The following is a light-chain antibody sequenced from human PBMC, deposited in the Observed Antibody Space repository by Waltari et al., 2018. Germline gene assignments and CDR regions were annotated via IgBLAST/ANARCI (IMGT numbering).Light chain of an antibody. V-gene: IGLV1-51*01. CDR1: SFNIGTSF. CDR3: ATWDNSLTAVV. Sequence: QSVLSHPPSVSAAPGPTVTISCSGSSFNIGTSFVSWYHQLPGATPKLLIYDDNKRPSGIPDRFTASKSGTSATLDITGLQIGDEADYYCATWDNSLTAVVFGGGTKLTVL. CDR2: DDN. J-gene: IGLJ3*02.